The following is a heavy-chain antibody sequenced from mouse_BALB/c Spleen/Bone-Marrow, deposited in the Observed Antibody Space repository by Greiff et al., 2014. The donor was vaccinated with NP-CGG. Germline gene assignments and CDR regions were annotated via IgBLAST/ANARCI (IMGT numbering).Heavy chain of an antibody. D-gene: IGHD1-1*01. J-gene: IGHJ3*01. CDR2: IDPANGNT. V-gene: IGHV14-3*02. Sequence: VQLQQSGAELVKPGASVKLSCTASGFNIKDTYMHWVKQRPEQGLEWIGRIDPANGNTKYDPKFQGKATITADTSSNTAYLQLSRLTSEVTAVYYGASYCYGSSLFAYWGQGTLVTVPA. CDR1: GFNIKDTY. CDR3: ASYCYGSSLFAY.